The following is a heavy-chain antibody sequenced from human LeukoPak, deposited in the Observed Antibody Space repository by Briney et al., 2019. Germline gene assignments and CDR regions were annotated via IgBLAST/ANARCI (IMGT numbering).Heavy chain of an antibody. Sequence: PGGSLRLSCAASGFTFSSYAMSWVRQAPGKGLEWVSAISGSGGSTYYADSVKGRFTISRDNSKNTLYLQMNSLRAEDTAVYYCAKTGTKTYSSGWRFDYWGQGTLVTVSS. V-gene: IGHV3-23*01. CDR1: GFTFSSYA. D-gene: IGHD6-19*01. J-gene: IGHJ4*02. CDR2: ISGSGGST. CDR3: AKTGTKTYSSGWRFDY.